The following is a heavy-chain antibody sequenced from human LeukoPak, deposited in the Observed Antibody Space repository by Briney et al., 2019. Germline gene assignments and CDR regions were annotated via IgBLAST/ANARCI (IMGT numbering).Heavy chain of an antibody. CDR3: AKGQLWTPFDY. D-gene: IGHD5-18*01. CDR2: ISYDGSNK. CDR1: GFTFSSYG. Sequence: PGGSLRLSCAASGFTFSSYGMHWVRQAPGKGLEWVAVISYDGSNKYYADSVKGRFTISRDNSKNTLYLQMNSLRAEDTAVYYCAKGQLWTPFDYWGQGTLVTVSS. J-gene: IGHJ4*02. V-gene: IGHV3-30*18.